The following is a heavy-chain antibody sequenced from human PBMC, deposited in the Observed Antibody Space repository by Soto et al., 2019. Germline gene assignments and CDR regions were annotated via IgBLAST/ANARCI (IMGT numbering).Heavy chain of an antibody. V-gene: IGHV1-69*13. D-gene: IGHD3-10*01. CDR3: ARDVAITMVRDNSYSWFDR. J-gene: IGHJ5*02. Sequence: SVKVSCKASGGTFSSYAISWVRQAPGQGLEWMGGIIPIFGTANYAQKFQGRVTITADESTSTAYMELSSLRSEDTAVYYCARDVAITMVRDNSYSWFDRWGKGTLGTVSS. CDR1: GGTFSSYA. CDR2: IIPIFGTA.